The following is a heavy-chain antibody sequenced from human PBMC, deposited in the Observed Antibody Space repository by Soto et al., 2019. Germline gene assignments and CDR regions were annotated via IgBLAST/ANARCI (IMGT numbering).Heavy chain of an antibody. J-gene: IGHJ6*02. V-gene: IGHV3-7*05. D-gene: IGHD3-16*01. CDR1: GFTFSAYW. CDR3: ARPVRGSPEDV. Sequence: EVQLVESGGELVQPGGSLRLSCEASGFTFSAYWMGWVRQAPGTGLQWVATIKTDGSEKYYVDSVTGRFTISRDNDKNSLYLQLNTLRAEDTGVYYCARPVRGSPEDVWGQGTTVTVSS. CDR2: IKTDGSEK.